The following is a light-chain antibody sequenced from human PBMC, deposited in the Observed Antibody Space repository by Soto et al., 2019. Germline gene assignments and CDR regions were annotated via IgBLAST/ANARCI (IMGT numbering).Light chain of an antibody. CDR3: VAWDDDLSARV. J-gene: IGLJ3*02. CDR1: RSNIGSSI. CDR2: MNN. V-gene: IGLV1-47*01. Sequence: QLVLTQPPSLSGTPGQTVTISCFGSRSNIGSSIVHWYQQLPGTAPKHLIYMNNQRPSGVPDRFSASKSGTSASLVISGLRSEDEADYYCVAWDDDLSARVFGGGTKVTVL.